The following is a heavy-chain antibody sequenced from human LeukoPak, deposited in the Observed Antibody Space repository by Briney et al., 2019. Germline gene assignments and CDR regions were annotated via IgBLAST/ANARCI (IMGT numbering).Heavy chain of an antibody. Sequence: GASVKVSCKASGYTFTSYAMHWVRQAPGQRLEWMGWINACNGNTKYSQKFQGRVTITRDTSASTAYMELSSLRSEDTAVYYCAREAAGNWYYFDYWGQGTLVTVSS. CDR2: INACNGNT. CDR3: AREAAGNWYYFDY. CDR1: GYTFTSYA. V-gene: IGHV1-3*01. D-gene: IGHD6-13*01. J-gene: IGHJ4*02.